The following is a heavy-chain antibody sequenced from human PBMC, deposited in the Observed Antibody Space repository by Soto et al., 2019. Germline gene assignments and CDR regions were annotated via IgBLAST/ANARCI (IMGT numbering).Heavy chain of an antibody. J-gene: IGHJ4*02. CDR1: GYTFTTYG. CDR3: ARTPRAQMIVLEAATRFDY. D-gene: IGHD2-15*01. CDR2: ISPYNGDT. V-gene: IGHV1-18*04. Sequence: QVQLVQSGAEVKRPGASLKVSCKASGYTFTTYGFNWVRQAPGQGLEWMEWISPYNGDTNYAQNFQGRVTLTTDTSTSTAYIELRSLTSDDTAVYYCARTPRAQMIVLEAATRFDYWGQGTLVTVSS.